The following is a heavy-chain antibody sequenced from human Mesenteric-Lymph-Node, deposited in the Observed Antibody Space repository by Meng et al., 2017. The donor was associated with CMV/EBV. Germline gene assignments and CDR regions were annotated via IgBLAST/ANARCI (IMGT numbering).Heavy chain of an antibody. V-gene: IGHV1-2*02. D-gene: IGHD5-12*01. CDR3: ARAVDIDETGVSYYYYGMDV. CDR2: INPNSGGT. J-gene: IGHJ6*02. Sequence: ASVTVSCKASGYTFTGYYVSWVRQAPGQGLEWMGWINPNSGGTNYAKKFQGRVTMTRDTSISTAYMELSRLSSDDTAVYYCARAVDIDETGVSYYYYGMDVWGQGTTVTVSS. CDR1: GYTFTGYY.